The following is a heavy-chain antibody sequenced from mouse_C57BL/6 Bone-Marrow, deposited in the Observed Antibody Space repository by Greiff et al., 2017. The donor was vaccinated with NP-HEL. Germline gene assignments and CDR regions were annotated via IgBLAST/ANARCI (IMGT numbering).Heavy chain of an antibody. D-gene: IGHD2-4*01. V-gene: IGHV1-15*01. CDR1: GYTFTDYE. Sequence: VQLQQSGAELVRPGASVTLSCKASGYTFTDYEMHWVKQTPVHGLEWIGAIDPETGGTAYNQKFKGKAILTADKSSSTAYMELRSLTSEDSAVYDCTRDDYGFPYYFDYWGQGTTLTVSS. CDR2: IDPETGGT. CDR3: TRDDYGFPYYFDY. J-gene: IGHJ2*01.